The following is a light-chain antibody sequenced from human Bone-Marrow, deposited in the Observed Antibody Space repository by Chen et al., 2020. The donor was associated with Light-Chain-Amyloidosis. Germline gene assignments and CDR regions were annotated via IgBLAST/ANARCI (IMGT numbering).Light chain of an antibody. Sequence: QSALTQPASVSGSPGQSITNSCTGNSSDVGGDNHVSWYQQHPDKAPKLMIYEVTNRPSWVPDRFSGSKSDNTASLTISGLQTEDEADYFCSSYTITNTLVFGSGTRVTVL. CDR3: SSYTITNTLV. CDR1: SSDVGGDNH. J-gene: IGLJ1*01. V-gene: IGLV2-14*01. CDR2: EVT.